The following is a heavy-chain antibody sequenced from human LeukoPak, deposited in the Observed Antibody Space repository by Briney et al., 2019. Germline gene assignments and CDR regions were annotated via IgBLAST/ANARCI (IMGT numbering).Heavy chain of an antibody. CDR2: ISSSGSTI. D-gene: IGHD3-10*01. V-gene: IGHV3-48*03. CDR3: ARDEGSNYYYGPPDY. Sequence: GRSLRLSCAASGFTFSSYEMNWVRQAPGKGLEWVSYISSSGSTIYYADSVKGRFTISRDNAKNSLYLQMNSLRAEDTAVYYCARDEGSNYYYGPPDYWGQGTLVTVSS. J-gene: IGHJ4*02. CDR1: GFTFSSYE.